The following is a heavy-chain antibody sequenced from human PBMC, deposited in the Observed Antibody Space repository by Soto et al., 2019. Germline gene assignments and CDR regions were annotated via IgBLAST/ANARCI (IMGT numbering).Heavy chain of an antibody. Sequence: PSETLSLTCDVSGDSIGTNVWWSWVRQPRGKGLEWIGEVYHNGLTDYNPSLSGGATMSDEMSKNQFSLMTTSVTDAHTAFYCCARDAALPGEADSFDYWGQGALVTVSS. V-gene: IGHV4-4*01. CDR2: VYHNGLT. CDR3: ARDAALPGEADSFDY. J-gene: IGHJ4*02. D-gene: IGHD2-15*01. CDR1: GDSIGTNVW.